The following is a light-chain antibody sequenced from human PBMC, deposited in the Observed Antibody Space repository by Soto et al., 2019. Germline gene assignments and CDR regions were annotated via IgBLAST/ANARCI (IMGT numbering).Light chain of an antibody. J-gene: IGKJ4*01. CDR1: QSVSSY. V-gene: IGKV3-11*01. CDR2: DAS. CDR3: QQRSNWL. Sequence: EIVLPQAPATLPLSPGERATLSCRASQSVSSYLAWYQQKPGQAPRLLIYDASKRATGIPARFSGSGSGTDFTLTISSLEPEDFAVYYCQQRSNWLFDGGTKVEIK.